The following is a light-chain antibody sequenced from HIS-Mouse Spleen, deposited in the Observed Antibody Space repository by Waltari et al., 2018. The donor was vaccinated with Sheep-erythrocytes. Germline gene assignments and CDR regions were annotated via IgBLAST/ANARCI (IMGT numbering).Light chain of an antibody. CDR1: SSDFGCCKL. CDR2: EGS. J-gene: IGLJ2*01. Sequence: QSDLTPPASVSGSPGQSIPLSCTGTSSDFGCCKLFSWYQQHPGKPPKLMIYEGSKRPSGVSHRFSGSKSGNTASLTISGLQAEEEADYYCCSYAGSSTVVFGGGTKLTVL. CDR3: CSYAGSSTVV. V-gene: IGLV2-23*01.